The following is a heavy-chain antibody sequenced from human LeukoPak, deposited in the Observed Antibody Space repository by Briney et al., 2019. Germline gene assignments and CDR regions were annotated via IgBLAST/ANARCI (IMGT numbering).Heavy chain of an antibody. D-gene: IGHD2-8*01. V-gene: IGHV1-24*01. CDR2: FDPEDGET. CDR1: GYTLTELS. J-gene: IGHJ5*02. CDR3: ARSPLMVYAMGRHGFDP. Sequence: GASVKVSCKVSGYTLTELSMHWVRQAPGKGLEWMGGFDPEDGETIYAQKFQGRVTMTEDTSTDTAYMELSSLRSEDTAVYYCARSPLMVYAMGRHGFDPWGQGTLVTVSS.